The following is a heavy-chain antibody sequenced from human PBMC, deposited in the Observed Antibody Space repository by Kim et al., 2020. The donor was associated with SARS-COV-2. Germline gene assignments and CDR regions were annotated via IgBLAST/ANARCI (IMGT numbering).Heavy chain of an antibody. CDR1: GGSISSSSYY. V-gene: IGHV4-39*07. J-gene: IGHJ4*02. D-gene: IGHD6-6*01. CDR2: IYYSGST. Sequence: SETLSLTCTVSGGSISSSSYYWGWIRQPPGKGLEWIGSIYYSGSTYYNPSLKSRVTISVDTSKNQFSLKLSSVTAADTAVYYCARDGAFGDSSSFDYWGQGTLVTVSS. CDR3: ARDGAFGDSSSFDY.